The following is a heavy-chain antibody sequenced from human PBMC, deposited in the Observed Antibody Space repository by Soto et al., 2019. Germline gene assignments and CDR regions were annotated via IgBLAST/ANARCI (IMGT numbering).Heavy chain of an antibody. CDR3: ARHDCSSTRCYNFGMDV. D-gene: IGHD2-2*02. V-gene: IGHV5-10-1*01. Sequence: GESLKISCKGSGYSFTNYWISWGRQMPGKGVGWMGRIDPSDSYIKYSPSFQGHVTISADNSISTAYLQWSSLKASDTAMYYCARHDCSSTRCYNFGMDVWGQGTTVTVSS. CDR2: IDPSDSYI. J-gene: IGHJ6*02. CDR1: GYSFTNYW.